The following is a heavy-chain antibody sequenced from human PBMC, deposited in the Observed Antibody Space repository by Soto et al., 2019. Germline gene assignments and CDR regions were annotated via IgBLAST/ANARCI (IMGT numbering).Heavy chain of an antibody. D-gene: IGHD2-15*01. CDR2: ISGSGGST. CDR3: AKRYCSGGTCHHDY. Sequence: GGSLRLSCAASGFTFSSYAMSWVRQAPGKGLEWVSGISGSGGSTYNVDSVKGRFTISRDNSKNTLYLQMNSLRAEDTAVYYCAKRYCSGGTCHHDYWGQGTLVTVSS. J-gene: IGHJ4*02. V-gene: IGHV3-23*01. CDR1: GFTFSSYA.